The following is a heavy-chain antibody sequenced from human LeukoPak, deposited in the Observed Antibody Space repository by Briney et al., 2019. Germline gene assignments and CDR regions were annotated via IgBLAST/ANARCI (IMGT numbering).Heavy chain of an antibody. Sequence: ASVRVSCKASGYTFTDCYMHWVRQAPGQGFEWMGWINPNDGDTNYAQKFQGRVTMTRDTSISTAHMEVSRLRSDDTAVYYCARANFLYCSSSTCLFDYWGQGTLVTVSS. J-gene: IGHJ4*02. CDR2: INPNDGDT. CDR1: GYTFTDCY. V-gene: IGHV1-2*02. CDR3: ARANFLYCSSSTCLFDY. D-gene: IGHD2-2*01.